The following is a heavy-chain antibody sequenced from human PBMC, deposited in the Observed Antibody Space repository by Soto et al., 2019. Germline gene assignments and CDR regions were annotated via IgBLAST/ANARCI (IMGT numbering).Heavy chain of an antibody. CDR2: IWYDGSNK. Sequence: QVQLVESGGGVVQPGRSLRLSCAASGFTFSSYGMHWVRQAPGKGLEWVAVIWYDGSNKCYADSVKGRFTISRDNSKNTLYLQMNSLRAEDTAVYYCARGVGYCSGGSCYVLGYWGQGTLVTVSS. CDR3: ARGVGYCSGGSCYVLGY. J-gene: IGHJ4*02. D-gene: IGHD2-15*01. V-gene: IGHV3-33*01. CDR1: GFTFSSYG.